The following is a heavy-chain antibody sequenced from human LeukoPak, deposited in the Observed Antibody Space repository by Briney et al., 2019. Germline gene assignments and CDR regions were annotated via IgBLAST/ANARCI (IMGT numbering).Heavy chain of an antibody. D-gene: IGHD3-3*01. J-gene: IGHJ5*02. CDR2: INWNGGST. CDR3: ARDFIDMSCYYTGSWFHP. CDR1: GFTFDDYG. V-gene: IGHV3-20*01. Sequence: GGSLRLSCAASGFTFDDYGMSWVRQAPGKGLEWVSGINWNGGSTGYADSVKGRFTISRDNAKNSLYLQMNSLRAEDTALYHCARDFIDMSCYYTGSWFHPRGQGTLVTVSS.